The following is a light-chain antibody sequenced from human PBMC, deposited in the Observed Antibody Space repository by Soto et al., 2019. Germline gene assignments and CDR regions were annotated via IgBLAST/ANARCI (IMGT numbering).Light chain of an antibody. CDR3: QAHDSSLSGWV. V-gene: IGLV1-40*01. CDR2: GNS. CDR1: SSNIGAGYD. Sequence: QSVLTQPPSVSGAPGQRVTISCNGSSSNIGAGYDVHWYQQLPGTAPKLLIYGNSNRPSGVPDRFSGSKSGTSASLAITGLQAEDEADYYCQAHDSSLSGWVFGGGTKLTVL. J-gene: IGLJ3*02.